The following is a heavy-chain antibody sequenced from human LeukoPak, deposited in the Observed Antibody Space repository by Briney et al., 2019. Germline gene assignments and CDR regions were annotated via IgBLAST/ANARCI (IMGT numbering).Heavy chain of an antibody. J-gene: IGHJ4*02. Sequence: GGSLRLSCAASGFTFSSFEMNWVRQAPGKGLEWVSYISSSGSTIYYADSVKGRFTISRDNAKNSPYLQMNSLRAEDTAVYYCARVEGHSFGSVSSYYWGQGTLVTVSS. CDR3: ARVEGHSFGSVSSYY. CDR2: ISSSGSTI. D-gene: IGHD5-18*01. CDR1: GFTFSSFE. V-gene: IGHV3-48*03.